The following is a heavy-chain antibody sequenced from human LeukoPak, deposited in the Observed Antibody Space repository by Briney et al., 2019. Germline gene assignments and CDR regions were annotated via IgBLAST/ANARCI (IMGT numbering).Heavy chain of an antibody. J-gene: IGHJ6*02. CDR2: IIPILGIA. Sequence: ASVKVSCKASGATFSSYAISWVRQAPGQGLEWMGRIIPILGIANYAQKFQGRVTITADKSTSTAYMELSSLRSEDTAVYYCARDGYGDYRPGVYGMGVWGQGTTVTVSS. CDR3: ARDGYGDYRPGVYGMGV. V-gene: IGHV1-69*04. D-gene: IGHD4-17*01. CDR1: GATFSSYA.